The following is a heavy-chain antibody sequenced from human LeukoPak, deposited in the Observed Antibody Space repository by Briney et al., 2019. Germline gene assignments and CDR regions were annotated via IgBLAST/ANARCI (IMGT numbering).Heavy chain of an antibody. CDR2: INDSGSV. CDR3: ARRLVDSGAGQVSDG. Sequence: PSETLSLTCAVYSGSFSGYYWSWIRQPPGKGLEWIGEINDSGSVNCNPSLKNRVTLSVDTSKNQFSLRLSSVAAADTAVYYCARRLVDSGAGQVSDGWGQGTLVTVSS. D-gene: IGHD2-15*01. CDR1: SGSFSGYY. J-gene: IGHJ4*02. V-gene: IGHV4-34*01.